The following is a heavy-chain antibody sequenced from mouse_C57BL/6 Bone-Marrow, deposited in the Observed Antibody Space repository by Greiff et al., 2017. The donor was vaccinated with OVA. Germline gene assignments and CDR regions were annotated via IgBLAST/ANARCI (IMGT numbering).Heavy chain of an antibody. CDR1: GYTFTSSG. CDR3: ARLGRFAY. J-gene: IGHJ3*01. CDR2: IYPRSGNT. Sequence: QVQLQQSGAELARPGASVKLSCKASGYTFTSSGISWVKQRTGQGLEWIGEIYPRSGNTYYNEKFKGKATLTADKSSSTAYMELRSLTSEDSAVYFCARLGRFAYWGQGTLVTVSA. V-gene: IGHV1-81*01. D-gene: IGHD4-1*01.